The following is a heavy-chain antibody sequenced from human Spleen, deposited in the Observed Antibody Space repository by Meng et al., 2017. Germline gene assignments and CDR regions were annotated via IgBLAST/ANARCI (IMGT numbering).Heavy chain of an antibody. CDR2: INHSGST. CDR3: ARTGSYYDSSGYYYFDY. V-gene: IGHV4-34*01. CDR1: GGSFSDYY. D-gene: IGHD3-22*01. J-gene: IGHJ4*02. Sequence: QVRVQQCVAGLFKPSGTLSLPCVVSGGSFSDYYWSWIRQPPGKGLEWIGEINHSGSTNYNPSLKSRVTISVDTSKNQFSLKLSSVTAADTAVYYCARTGSYYDSSGYYYFDYWGQGTLVTVSS.